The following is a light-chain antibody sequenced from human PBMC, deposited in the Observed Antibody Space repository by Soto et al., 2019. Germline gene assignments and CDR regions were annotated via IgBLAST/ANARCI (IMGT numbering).Light chain of an antibody. CDR3: QQYDNYPLT. CDR1: QSISSW. Sequence: DTQMTQSPSTLSASVGDRVTITCRASQSISSWLAWYQQKPGKAPKLLIYKASTLHSGVPSSFSGRGSGTEFTLTISSLQPDDFATCYCQQYDNYPLTFGEGTKVEIK. CDR2: KAS. V-gene: IGKV1-5*03. J-gene: IGKJ4*01.